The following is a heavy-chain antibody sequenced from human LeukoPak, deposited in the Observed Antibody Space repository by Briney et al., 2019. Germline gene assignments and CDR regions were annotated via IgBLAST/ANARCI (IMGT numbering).Heavy chain of an antibody. CDR1: GCTFSSYA. CDR3: ANWVEGARPSLDY. V-gene: IGHV3-23*01. CDR2: ISGSGGST. D-gene: IGHD6-6*01. Sequence: PGGSLRLSCAASGCTFSSYAMSWVRQAPGQGPEWVSAISGSGGSTYYADSVKGRFTISRDNSKHTLYLQMNSLRAGDTAVYYCANWVEGARPSLDYWGHGALVTVSS. J-gene: IGHJ4*01.